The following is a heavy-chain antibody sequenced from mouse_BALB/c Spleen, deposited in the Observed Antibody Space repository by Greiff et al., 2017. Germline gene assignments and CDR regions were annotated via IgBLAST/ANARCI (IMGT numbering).Heavy chain of an antibody. V-gene: IGHV5-6-5*01. Sequence: DVKLVESGGGLVKPGGSLKLSCAASGFTFSSYAMSWVRQTPEKRLEWVASISSGGSTYYPDSVKGRFTISRDNARNILYLQMSSLRSEDTAMYYCARGDGYYVAMDYWGQGTSVTVSS. CDR3: ARGDGYYVAMDY. CDR2: ISSGGST. D-gene: IGHD2-3*01. CDR1: GFTFSSYA. J-gene: IGHJ4*01.